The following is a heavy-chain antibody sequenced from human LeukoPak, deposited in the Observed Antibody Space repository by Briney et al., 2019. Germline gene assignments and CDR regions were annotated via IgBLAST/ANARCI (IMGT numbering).Heavy chain of an antibody. J-gene: IGHJ6*03. CDR1: GFTFSSYA. CDR3: AKDGRNGGQGGYYYYMDV. Sequence: GGSLRLSCAASGFTFSSYAMSWVRQAPGKGLEWVSAISGSGGSTYYADSVKGRFTISRDNSKNTLYLQMNSLRAEDTAVYYCAKDGRNGGQGGYYYYMDVWGKGTTVTVSS. V-gene: IGHV3-23*01. CDR2: ISGSGGST. D-gene: IGHD2-8*01.